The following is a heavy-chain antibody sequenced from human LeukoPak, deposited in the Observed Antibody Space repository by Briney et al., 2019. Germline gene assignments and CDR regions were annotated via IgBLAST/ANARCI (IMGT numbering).Heavy chain of an antibody. D-gene: IGHD1-26*01. Sequence: GGSLRLSCAVSGLTFKSYGWHWVRQAPGRGLVWVAVIANSGRYIHYGDSVKGRFTISRDDSKQTLFLEMTSLRVDDTAVYYCARDGGGRDIDYWGQGTLLTVSS. CDR1: GLTFKSYG. CDR3: ARDGGGRDIDY. J-gene: IGHJ4*02. V-gene: IGHV3-33*01. CDR2: IANSGRYI.